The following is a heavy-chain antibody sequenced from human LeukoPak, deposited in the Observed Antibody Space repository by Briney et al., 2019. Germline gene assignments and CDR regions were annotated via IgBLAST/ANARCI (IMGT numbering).Heavy chain of an antibody. J-gene: IGHJ5*02. V-gene: IGHV1-18*01. CDR1: GYTFTRHG. CDR2: ISTYSSHT. D-gene: IGHD3-10*01. Sequence: ASVKVSCKASGYTFTRHGITWVRQAPGQGLEWMGWISTYSSHTTYAQKYQGRVTMTTDTSTTTAYMELRSLRSDDTAVYYCARDEGRVSGSFNPWGQGTLVTVSS. CDR3: ARDEGRVSGSFNP.